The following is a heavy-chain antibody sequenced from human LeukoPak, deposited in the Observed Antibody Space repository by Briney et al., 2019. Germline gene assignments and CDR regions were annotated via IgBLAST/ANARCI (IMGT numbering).Heavy chain of an antibody. CDR1: GYTLTELS. D-gene: IGHD3-22*01. V-gene: IGHV1-24*01. CDR2: FDPEDGET. J-gene: IGHJ4*02. CDR3: ATNNYYDSSGYLTN. Sequence: ASVKVSCKVSGYTLTELSMHWVRQAPGKGLEWMGGFDPEDGETIYAQKFQGRVTMAEDTSTDTAYMELSSLRSEDTAVYYCATNNYYDSSGYLTNWGQGTLVTVSS.